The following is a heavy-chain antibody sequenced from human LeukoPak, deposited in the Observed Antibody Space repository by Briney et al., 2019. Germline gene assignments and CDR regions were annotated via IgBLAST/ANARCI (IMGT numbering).Heavy chain of an antibody. CDR3: ARDLGYRTITMVRGVIGGFGGMDV. V-gene: IGHV1-2*04. CDR1: GYTFTGYY. J-gene: IGHJ6*04. Sequence: ASVKVSCKASGYTFTGYYMHWVRQAPGQGLGWMGWINPNSGGTNYAQKFQGWVTMTRDTSISTAYMELSRLRSDDTAVYYCARDLGYRTITMVRGVIGGFGGMDVWGKGTTVTVSS. CDR2: INPNSGGT. D-gene: IGHD3-10*01.